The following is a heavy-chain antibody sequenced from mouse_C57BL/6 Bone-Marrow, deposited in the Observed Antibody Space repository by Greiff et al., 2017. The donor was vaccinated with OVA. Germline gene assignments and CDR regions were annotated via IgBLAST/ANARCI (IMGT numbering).Heavy chain of an antibody. J-gene: IGHJ4*01. Sequence: EVQLQESGPGLVKPSQSLSLTCSVTGYSITSGYYWNWIRQFPGNKLEWMGYISYDGSNNYNPSLKNRISITRDTSKNQFFLKLNSVTTEDTATYYCARGTTEYAMDYWGQGTSVTVSS. CDR3: ARGTTEYAMDY. CDR1: GYSITSGYY. CDR2: ISYDGSN. V-gene: IGHV3-6*01. D-gene: IGHD1-1*01.